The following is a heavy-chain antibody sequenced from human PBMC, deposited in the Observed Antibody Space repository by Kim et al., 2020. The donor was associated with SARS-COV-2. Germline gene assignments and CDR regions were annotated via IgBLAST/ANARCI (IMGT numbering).Heavy chain of an antibody. CDR2: IYHSGST. V-gene: IGHV4-4*02. J-gene: IGHJ6*02. CDR1: GGSISSSNW. D-gene: IGHD2-2*01. Sequence: SETLSLTCAVSGGSISSSNWWSWVRQPPGKGLEWIGEIYHSGSTNYNPSLKSRVTISVDKSKNQFSLKLSSVTAADTAVYYCARDWWVRCSSTSCPKAYYYYYGMDVWGQGTTVTVSS. CDR3: ARDWWVRCSSTSCPKAYYYYYGMDV.